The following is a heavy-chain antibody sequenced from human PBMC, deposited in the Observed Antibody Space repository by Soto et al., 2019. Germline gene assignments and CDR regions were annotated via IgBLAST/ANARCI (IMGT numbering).Heavy chain of an antibody. CDR2: INAGSGPS. CDR1: GYTFTRYA. CDR3: ARERAVSANFFDY. D-gene: IGHD2-21*02. Sequence: ASVKVSCKASGYTFTRYAIHWVRQAPGQGLEWMGWINAGSGPSRYSQNFQGRVTITRDTSASTAYMELNSLVFEDTGVYFCARERAVSANFFDYWGQGTLVTVSS. J-gene: IGHJ4*02. V-gene: IGHV1-3*01.